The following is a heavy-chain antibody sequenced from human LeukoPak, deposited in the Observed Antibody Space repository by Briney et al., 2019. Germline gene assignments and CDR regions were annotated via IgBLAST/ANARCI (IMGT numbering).Heavy chain of an antibody. CDR1: GFTFSSYG. CDR3: ARDLYYDSSGYYGDAFDI. V-gene: IGHV3-33*01. D-gene: IGHD3-22*01. CDR2: IWYDGSNK. J-gene: IGHJ3*02. Sequence: GRSLRLSCAASGFTFSSYGMHWVRQAPGKGLEWVAVIWYDGSNKYYADSVKGRFTISRDNSKNTLYLQMNSLRVEDTAVYYCARDLYYDSSGYYGDAFDIWGQGTMVTVSS.